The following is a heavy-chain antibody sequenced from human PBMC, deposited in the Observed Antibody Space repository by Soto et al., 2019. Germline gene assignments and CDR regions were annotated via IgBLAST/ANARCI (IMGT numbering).Heavy chain of an antibody. Sequence: QVQLVQSGAEVKRPGSSVKVSCESSGDTFNSYVISWVRQAPGQGLEWMGGIIPIIGVTHYAQKFQGRVTMGALRSTGTAYMELTNLGFEDTALYYCARESLGAKGADHWGQGTLVTVSS. J-gene: IGHJ4*02. V-gene: IGHV1-69*17. D-gene: IGHD3-16*01. CDR2: IIPIIGVT. CDR3: ARESLGAKGADH. CDR1: GDTFNSYV.